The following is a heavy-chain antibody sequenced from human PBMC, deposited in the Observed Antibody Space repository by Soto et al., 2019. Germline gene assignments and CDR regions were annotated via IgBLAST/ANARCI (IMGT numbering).Heavy chain of an antibody. CDR1: GFTFSNYA. CDR3: AKDLSYCSGGSCYQHDGSDN. D-gene: IGHD2-15*01. V-gene: IGHV3-30*18. J-gene: IGHJ4*02. CDR2: ISFDGSNR. Sequence: PGVSLRLSCAASGFTFSNYAMHWVRQAPGKGLEWVAIISFDGSNRFYRDSVKGRFTISRDNSRNTLYLEMSSLRAEDTAVYFCAKDLSYCSGGSCYQHDGSDNWGQGT.